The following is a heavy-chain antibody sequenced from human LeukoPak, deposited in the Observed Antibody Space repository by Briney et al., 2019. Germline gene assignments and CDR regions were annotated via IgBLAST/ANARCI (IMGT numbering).Heavy chain of an antibody. J-gene: IGHJ4*02. Sequence: ASVKVSCKASGGTFSSYAISWVRQAPGQGLEWMGRIIPILGIANYAQKFQGRVTITADKSTSTAYMELSSLRSEDTAVYYCAREMELRFLEWSPFDYWGQGTLVTVSS. CDR1: GGTFSSYA. D-gene: IGHD3-3*01. CDR2: IIPILGIA. V-gene: IGHV1-69*04. CDR3: AREMELRFLEWSPFDY.